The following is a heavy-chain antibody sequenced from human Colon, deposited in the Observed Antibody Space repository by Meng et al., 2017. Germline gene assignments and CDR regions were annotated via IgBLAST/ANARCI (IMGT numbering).Heavy chain of an antibody. V-gene: IGHV4-4*02. J-gene: IGHJ4*02. CDR1: GGSISSSNW. CDR2: IYHSGST. CDR3: ASFPPPGKQWLVTDY. Sequence: GQLTESVPGLWKPSVTLSLTCAVSGGSISSSNWWSWVRQPPGKGLEWIGEIYHSGSTNYNPSLKSRVTISVDKSKNQFSLKLSSVTAADTAVYYCASFPPPGKQWLVTDYWGQGTLVTVSS. D-gene: IGHD6-19*01.